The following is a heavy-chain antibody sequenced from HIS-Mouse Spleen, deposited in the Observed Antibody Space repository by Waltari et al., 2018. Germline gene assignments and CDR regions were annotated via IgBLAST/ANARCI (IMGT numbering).Heavy chain of an antibody. CDR3: AREIPYSSSWYDWYFDL. D-gene: IGHD6-13*01. CDR1: GRSISSSSYY. Sequence: QLQLQESGPGLVKPSETLSLTCTVSGRSISSSSYYWGWFRQPPGTGLEWIGSIYYRWSTYYNPSLKSRVTISVDTSKNQFSLKLSSVTAADTAVYYCAREIPYSSSWYDWYFDLWGRGTLVTVSS. J-gene: IGHJ2*01. CDR2: IYYRWST. V-gene: IGHV4-39*07.